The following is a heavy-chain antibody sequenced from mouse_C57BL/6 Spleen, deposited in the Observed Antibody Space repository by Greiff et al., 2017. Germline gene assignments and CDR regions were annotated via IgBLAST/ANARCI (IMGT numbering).Heavy chain of an antibody. J-gene: IGHJ4*01. CDR1: GFTFSDYG. V-gene: IGHV5-17*01. CDR2: ISSGSSTI. Sequence: EVMLVEPGGGLVKPGGSLKLSCAASGFTFSDYGMPWVRQAPEKGLEWVAYISSGSSTIYYADTVKGRFTLSRDNAKNTLFLQMTSLRSEDAAMYECERMGRRGPYAMDYWGQGASVTVSS. D-gene: IGHD4-1*01. CDR3: ERMGRRGPYAMDY.